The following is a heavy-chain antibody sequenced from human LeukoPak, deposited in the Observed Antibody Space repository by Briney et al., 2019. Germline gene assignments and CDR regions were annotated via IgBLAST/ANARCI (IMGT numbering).Heavy chain of an antibody. V-gene: IGHV3-30*18. Sequence: GRSLRLSCAASGFTFSSYGMHWVRQAPGKGLEWVAVISYDGSNKYYADSVKGRFTISRDNSKNTLYLQMNSLRAEDTAVYYCAKELPDYIVVVPAAIAEYYFDYWGQRTLVTVSS. J-gene: IGHJ4*02. D-gene: IGHD2-2*02. CDR1: GFTFSSYG. CDR3: AKELPDYIVVVPAAIAEYYFDY. CDR2: ISYDGSNK.